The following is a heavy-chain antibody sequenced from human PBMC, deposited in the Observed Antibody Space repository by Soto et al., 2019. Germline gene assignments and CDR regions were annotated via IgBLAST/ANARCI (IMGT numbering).Heavy chain of an antibody. D-gene: IGHD6-19*01. Sequence: ASVKVSCKASDYTFTSYDIIWVRQATGQGLEWMGWMNPSTGNTDSAEKFQGRLTMTRNTSISTVYMELSSLSFEDTAVYYCARGRIIVAGGFDPWGQGTLVTVSS. CDR3: ARGRIIVAGGFDP. V-gene: IGHV1-8*01. J-gene: IGHJ5*02. CDR1: DYTFTSYD. CDR2: MNPSTGNT.